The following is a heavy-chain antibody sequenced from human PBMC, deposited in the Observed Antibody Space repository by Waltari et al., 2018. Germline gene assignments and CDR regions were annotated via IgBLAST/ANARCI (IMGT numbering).Heavy chain of an antibody. V-gene: IGHV4-39*01. CDR2: ISYSGST. D-gene: IGHD6-19*01. CDR3: ARLCLGCPFDY. Sequence: QLQLQESGPGLLKPSETLSLTCTVSGGSISSSPYYWGWIRQPPGKGLEWIGSISYSGSTYYTPSFKSRITISVDTSKNQFSLNLSSVIAADTAVYYCARLCLGCPFDYWGQGTLVTVSS. CDR1: GGSISSSPYY. J-gene: IGHJ4*02.